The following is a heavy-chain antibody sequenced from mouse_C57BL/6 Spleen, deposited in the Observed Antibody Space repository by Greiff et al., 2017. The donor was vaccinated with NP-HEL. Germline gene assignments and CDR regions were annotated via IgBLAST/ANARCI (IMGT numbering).Heavy chain of an antibody. J-gene: IGHJ4*01. CDR1: GFSLTSYG. D-gene: IGHD1-1*01. V-gene: IGHV2-3*01. Sequence: VQGVESGPGLVAPSQSLSITCTVSGFSLTSYGVSWVRQPPGKGLEWLGVIWGDGSTNYHSALISRLSISKDNSKSQVFLKLNSLQTDDTATYYCAKRQTLYYGSSSYAMDYWGQGTSVTVSS. CDR3: AKRQTLYYGSSSYAMDY. CDR2: IWGDGST.